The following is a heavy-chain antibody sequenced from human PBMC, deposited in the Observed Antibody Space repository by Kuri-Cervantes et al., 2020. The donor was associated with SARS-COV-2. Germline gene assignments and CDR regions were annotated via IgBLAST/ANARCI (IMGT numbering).Heavy chain of an antibody. CDR3: ARHTPSYYDFWSGYLIYYGMDV. CDR2: IYNSGST. J-gene: IGHJ6*02. Sequence: SETLSLTCTVSGGSISSYYWSWIRQPPGKGLEWIGYIYNSGSTNYNPSLKSRVTISVDTSKNQFSLKLSSVTAADTAVYYCARHTPSYYDFWSGYLIYYGMDVWGQGTTVTVSS. V-gene: IGHV4-59*01. D-gene: IGHD3-3*01. CDR1: GGSISSYY.